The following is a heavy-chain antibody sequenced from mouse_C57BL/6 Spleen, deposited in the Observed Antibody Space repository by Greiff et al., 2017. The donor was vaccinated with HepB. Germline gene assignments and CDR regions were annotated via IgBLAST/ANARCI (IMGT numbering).Heavy chain of an antibody. CDR2: IDPEDGET. D-gene: IGHD1-1*01. CDR3: ARHGTTVVADWYFDV. Sequence: EVQLVESGAELVKPGASVKLSCTASGFNIKDYYMHWVKQRTEQGLEWIGRIDPEDGETKYAPKFQGKATITADTSSNTAYLQLSSLTSEDTAVYYCARHGTTVVADWYFDVWGTGTTVTVSS. CDR1: GFNIKDYY. J-gene: IGHJ1*03. V-gene: IGHV14-2*01.